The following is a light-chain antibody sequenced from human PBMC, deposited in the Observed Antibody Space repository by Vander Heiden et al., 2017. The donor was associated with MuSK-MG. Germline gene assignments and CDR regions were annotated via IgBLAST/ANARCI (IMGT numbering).Light chain of an antibody. CDR2: AAS. CDR1: QGISSY. CDR3: QQLNSYPLT. Sequence: DIQSTQSPSFLSASVRDRVIITCRASQGISSYLAWYQQKPGKAPKLLIYAASTLQSGVPSRFSSSGSGTEFTLTISSLQPEDFATYYCQQLNSYPLTFGGGTKVEIK. J-gene: IGKJ4*01. V-gene: IGKV1-9*01.